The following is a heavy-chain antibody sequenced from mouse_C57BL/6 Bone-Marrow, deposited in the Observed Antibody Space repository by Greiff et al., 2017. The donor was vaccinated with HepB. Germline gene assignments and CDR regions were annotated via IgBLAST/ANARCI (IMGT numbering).Heavy chain of an antibody. CDR1: GFTFSDYY. Sequence: EVQGVESGGGLVQPGGSLKLSCAASGFTFSDYYMYWVRQTPEKRLEWVAYISNGGGSTYYPDTVKGRFTISRDNAKNTLYLQMSRLKSEDTAMYYCARHQTMVTSYYYAMDYWGQGTPATVSS. D-gene: IGHD2-2*01. J-gene: IGHJ4*01. V-gene: IGHV5-12*01. CDR3: ARHQTMVTSYYYAMDY. CDR2: ISNGGGST.